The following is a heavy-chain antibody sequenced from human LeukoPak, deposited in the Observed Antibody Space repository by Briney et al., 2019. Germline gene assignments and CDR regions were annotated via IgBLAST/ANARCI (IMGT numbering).Heavy chain of an antibody. CDR1: GFTFSSFA. CDR3: AKSYAPRRDHSWFGVL. D-gene: IGHD3-10*01. CDR2: ISAGGGST. V-gene: IGHV3-23*01. J-gene: IGHJ4*02. Sequence: GGSLRLSCAASGFTFSSFAMSWVRQAPGKGLEWVSVISAGGGSTYYADSVKGRFTISRDTSKNTLYLQMNSLRAEDTAVYYCAKSYAPRRDHSWFGVLWGQGTLVTVSS.